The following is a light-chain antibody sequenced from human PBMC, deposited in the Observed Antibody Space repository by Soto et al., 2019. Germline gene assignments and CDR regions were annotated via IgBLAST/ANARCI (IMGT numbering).Light chain of an antibody. CDR3: MQGTHWPPT. Sequence: DVVMTQSPLSLPVTLGQPASRCCRSSQSLVYSDGETYLNWFQQRRGKSPRXXXYKVSNRDSGVPERFSGSGSGTDYTLRISRVEAEDVAVYYCMQGTHWPPTFGQGTRLEIK. V-gene: IGKV2-30*01. CDR1: QSLVYSDGETY. CDR2: KVS. J-gene: IGKJ5*01.